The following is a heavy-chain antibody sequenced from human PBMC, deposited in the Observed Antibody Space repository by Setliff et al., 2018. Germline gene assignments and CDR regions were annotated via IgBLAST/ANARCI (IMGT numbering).Heavy chain of an antibody. D-gene: IGHD3-3*01. Sequence: ETLSLTCTVSGGFISSHYWSWIRQPPGKGLEWIGYIYYSGSTNYNPSLKSRVTISVDTSKNQFSLKLSSVTAADTAVYYCARGFFGVGAMDVWGQGTTVTVSS. CDR3: ARGFFGVGAMDV. CDR1: GGFISSHY. V-gene: IGHV4-59*11. CDR2: IYYSGST. J-gene: IGHJ6*02.